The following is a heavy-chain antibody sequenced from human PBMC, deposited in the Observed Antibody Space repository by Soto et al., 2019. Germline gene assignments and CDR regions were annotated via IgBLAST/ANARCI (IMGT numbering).Heavy chain of an antibody. Sequence: QITLKESGPTLVKPTQTLTLTCTFSGFSLSARGVGVGWIRQPPGKALEWLALIYWNDGKRYSPSLQSRLTITQDASKTQVVFSMTNVDPADTATYYCAHSPWGAAPDYWGQGTLVTVSS. CDR1: GFSLSARGVG. J-gene: IGHJ4*02. D-gene: IGHD3-16*01. CDR3: AHSPWGAAPDY. CDR2: IYWNDGK. V-gene: IGHV2-5*01.